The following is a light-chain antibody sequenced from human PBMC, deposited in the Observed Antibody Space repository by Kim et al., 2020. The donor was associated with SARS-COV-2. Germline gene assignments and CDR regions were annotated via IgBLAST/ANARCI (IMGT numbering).Light chain of an antibody. CDR1: QSANSN. Sequence: VSPGERAALSCRASQSANSNLAWYQQKPGQAPRLLIYDASTRATDIPARFSGSGSGTDFTLTISCLQSEDFAVYYCQQYDKWPLTFGGGTKVDIK. CDR3: QQYDKWPLT. V-gene: IGKV3-15*01. J-gene: IGKJ4*01. CDR2: DAS.